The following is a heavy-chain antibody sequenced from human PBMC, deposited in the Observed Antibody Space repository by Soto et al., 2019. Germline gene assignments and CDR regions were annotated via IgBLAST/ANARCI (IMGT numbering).Heavy chain of an antibody. V-gene: IGHV4-39*01. CDR2: MYYGGSI. D-gene: IGHD5-12*01. CDR1: GGSISRSTYY. CDR3: AKQGRSVDRTGSYPNWLDP. J-gene: IGHJ5*02. Sequence: PSETLSLTCTVSGGSISRSTYYWAWIRHPPGKGLEWIGSMYYGGSIYYNPSLKSRVTISADTSKNQFSLKLNSVTAADTAVYYCAKQGRSVDRTGSYPNWLDPWGQGTLVTVSS.